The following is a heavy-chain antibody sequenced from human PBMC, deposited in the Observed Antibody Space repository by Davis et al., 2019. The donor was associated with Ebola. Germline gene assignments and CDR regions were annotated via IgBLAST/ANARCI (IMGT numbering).Heavy chain of an antibody. D-gene: IGHD1-26*01. CDR3: ARDGIRRGYYYYGMDV. V-gene: IGHV3-21*01. J-gene: IGHJ6*02. Sequence: GGSLRLSCAASGFTFSSYSMNWVRQAPGKGLEWVSSISSSSSYIYYADSVKGRFTISRDNAKNSLYLQMNSLRAEDTAVYYCARDGIRRGYYYYGMDVWGQGTTVTVSS. CDR2: ISSSSSYI. CDR1: GFTFSSYS.